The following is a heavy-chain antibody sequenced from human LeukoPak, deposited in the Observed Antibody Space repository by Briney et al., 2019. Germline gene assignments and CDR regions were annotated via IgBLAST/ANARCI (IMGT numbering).Heavy chain of an antibody. J-gene: IGHJ6*03. D-gene: IGHD4-17*01. CDR2: IYYSGST. CDR3: ARATDYYYYYMDV. CDR1: GGSISSSSYY. Sequence: SETLSLTCTVSGGSISSSSYYWGWIRQPPGKGLEWIGSIYYSGSTYYNPSLRSRVTISVDTSKNQFSLKLSSVTAADTAVYYCARATDYYYYYMDVWGKGTTVTVSS. V-gene: IGHV4-39*01.